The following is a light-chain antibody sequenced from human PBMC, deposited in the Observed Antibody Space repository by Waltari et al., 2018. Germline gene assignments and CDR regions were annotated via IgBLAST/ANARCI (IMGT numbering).Light chain of an antibody. V-gene: IGKV1-12*01. CDR1: QGIRSW. CDR2: AAS. J-gene: IGKJ2*01. CDR3: QQSKEVPFT. Sequence: DIQMTQSPSSVSASVGDRVTITCRASQGIRSWLAWYQQKPGKAPKLLIYAASSLQSGVPSRVSGSGSGTDFTLTISGLQPDDFATYYCQQSKEVPFTFGQGTKLEIK.